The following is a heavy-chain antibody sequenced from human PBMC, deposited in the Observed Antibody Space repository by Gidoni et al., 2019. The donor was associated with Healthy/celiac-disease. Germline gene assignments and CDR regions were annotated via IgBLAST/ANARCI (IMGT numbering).Heavy chain of an antibody. D-gene: IGHD2-15*01. V-gene: IGHV3-48*04. J-gene: IGHJ4*02. CDR1: GFTFSSYS. CDR3: ARVGCSGGSCYLNYFDY. CDR2: ISSSSSTI. Sequence: EVQLVESGGGLVQPGGSLRLSCAASGFTFSSYSMNWVRQAPGKGLEWVSYISSSSSTIYYADSVKGRFTISRDNAKNSLYLQMNSLRAEDTAVYYCARVGCSGGSCYLNYFDYWGQGTLVTVSS.